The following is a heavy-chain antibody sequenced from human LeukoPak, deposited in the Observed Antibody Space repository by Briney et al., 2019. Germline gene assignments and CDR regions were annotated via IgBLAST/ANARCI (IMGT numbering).Heavy chain of an antibody. J-gene: IGHJ4*02. V-gene: IGHV4-59*01. CDR3: ARDRVDGVFDY. CDR2: IYYSGST. Sequence: MASETLSLTCTVSGGSISSYYWSWIRQPPGKGLEWIGYIYYSGSTNYNPSLKSRVTISVDTSKNQFSLKLSSVTAADTAVYYCARDRVDGVFDYWGQGTLVTVSS. D-gene: IGHD5-12*01. CDR1: GGSISSYY.